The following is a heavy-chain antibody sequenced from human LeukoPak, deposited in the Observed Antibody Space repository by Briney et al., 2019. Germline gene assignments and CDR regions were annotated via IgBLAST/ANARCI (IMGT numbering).Heavy chain of an antibody. CDR2: ISSRSNTI. D-gene: IGHD2-21*01. CDR3: ARGSLGSSTSSDCCPLDY. V-gene: IGHV3-48*04. CDR1: EFIFSSYS. J-gene: IGHJ4*02. Sequence: PGGSLRLSCAASEFIFSSYSMSWVRQAPGKGLEWVSYISSRSNTIYYADSVKGRFTISRDNAKNSLYLQMNSLRADDTAVFYCARGSLGSSTSSDCCPLDYWGQGVLVTVSS.